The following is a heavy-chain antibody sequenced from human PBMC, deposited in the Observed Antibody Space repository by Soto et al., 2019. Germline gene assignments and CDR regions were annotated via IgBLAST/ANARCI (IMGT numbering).Heavy chain of an antibody. V-gene: IGHV3-48*01. CDR2: ISSSSSTI. CDR1: GFTFSSYS. D-gene: IGHD2-15*01. Sequence: GGSLRLSCAASGFTFSSYSMNWVRQAPGKGLEWVSYISSSSSTIYYADSVKGRFTISRDNAKNSLYLQMNSLRAEDTAVYYCARLRVVVVAAPRDAFDFWGKGTMVTVSS. J-gene: IGHJ3*01. CDR3: ARLRVVVVAAPRDAFDF.